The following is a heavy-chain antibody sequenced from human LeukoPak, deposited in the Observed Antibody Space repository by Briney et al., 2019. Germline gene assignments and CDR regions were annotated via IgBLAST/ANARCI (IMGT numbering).Heavy chain of an antibody. Sequence: GGSLRLTCAASGFTFSSYWLSWVRQAPGKGLEWVANIKQGGSEKYYVDSVKGRFTISRDNAKDSLYLQMNSLRAEDTAVYYCARERDGYNYGYYFDYWGRGTLVTVSS. CDR2: IKQGGSEK. CDR3: ARERDGYNYGYYFDY. CDR1: GFTFSSYW. V-gene: IGHV3-7*01. D-gene: IGHD5-24*01. J-gene: IGHJ4*02.